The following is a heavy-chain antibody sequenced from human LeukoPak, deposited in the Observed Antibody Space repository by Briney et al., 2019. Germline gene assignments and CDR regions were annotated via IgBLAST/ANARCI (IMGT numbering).Heavy chain of an antibody. CDR2: ISAYDGNT. CDR3: ARDDPYGIAAAGPPFDY. D-gene: IGHD6-13*01. V-gene: IGHV1-18*01. CDR1: GYTFTSYG. J-gene: IGHJ4*02. Sequence: ASVKVSCKASGYTFTSYGISWVRQAPGQGLEWMGWISAYDGNTNYAQKLQGRVTMTTDTSTSTAYMELRSLRSDDTAVYYCARDDPYGIAAAGPPFDYWGQGTLVTVSS.